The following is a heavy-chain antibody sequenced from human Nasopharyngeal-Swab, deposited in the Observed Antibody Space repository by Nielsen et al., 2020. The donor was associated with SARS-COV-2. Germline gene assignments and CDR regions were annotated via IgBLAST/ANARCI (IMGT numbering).Heavy chain of an antibody. CDR2: FDPEDGET. CDR1: GYTLTELS. J-gene: IGHJ4*02. Sequence: ASVKVSCKVSGYTLTELSMHWVRQAPGKGLEWVGGFDPEDGETIYAQKFQGRVTMTEDTSTDTAYMELSSLTSEDTAVYYCTIVAGSYGRFDYWGQGTLVTVSS. CDR3: TIVAGSYGRFDY. D-gene: IGHD1-26*01. V-gene: IGHV1-24*01.